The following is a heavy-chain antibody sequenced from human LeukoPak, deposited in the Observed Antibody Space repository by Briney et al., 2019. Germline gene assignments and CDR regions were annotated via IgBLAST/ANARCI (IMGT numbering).Heavy chain of an antibody. Sequence: GGSLRLSGAASGFTFSSYSMNWVRQAPGKGLEWVSYISSSSSTIYYADSVKGRFPISRDNAKNSLYLQMNSLRAEDTAVYYCARVFFRSGWPERYMDVWGKGTTVTVSS. D-gene: IGHD6-19*01. V-gene: IGHV3-48*01. CDR1: GFTFSSYS. CDR2: ISSSSSTI. CDR3: ARVFFRSGWPERYMDV. J-gene: IGHJ6*03.